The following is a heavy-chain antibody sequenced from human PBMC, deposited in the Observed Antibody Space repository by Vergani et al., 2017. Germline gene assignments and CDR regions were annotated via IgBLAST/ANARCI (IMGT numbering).Heavy chain of an antibody. CDR1: GFTFSSYG. D-gene: IGHD3-3*01. Sequence: QVQLVESGGGVVQPGRSLRLSCAASGFTFSSYGMHWVRQAPGKGLEWVAVISYDGSNKYYADSGKGRFTISRDNSKNTLYLQMNSLRAEDTAVYYCAKDPSYDFWSGYKYYYYYGMDVWGQGTTVTVSS. V-gene: IGHV3-30*18. J-gene: IGHJ6*02. CDR3: AKDPSYDFWSGYKYYYYYGMDV. CDR2: ISYDGSNK.